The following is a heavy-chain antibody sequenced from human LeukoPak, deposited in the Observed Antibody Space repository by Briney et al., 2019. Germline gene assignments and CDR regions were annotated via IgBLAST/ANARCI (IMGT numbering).Heavy chain of an antibody. V-gene: IGHV4-39*01. D-gene: IGHD3-22*01. CDR3: ARHPHYYFDNSAR. J-gene: IGHJ4*02. Sequence: SETLSLTCTVSGDSVRTSNSYWGWIRQPPGKGLEWIGSMFYSGNTYYNPSLKSRITISADTSKNQLSLRLSSVTAADTAVYYCARHPHYYFDNSARWGQGTLVTVSS. CDR2: MFYSGNT. CDR1: GDSVRTSNSY.